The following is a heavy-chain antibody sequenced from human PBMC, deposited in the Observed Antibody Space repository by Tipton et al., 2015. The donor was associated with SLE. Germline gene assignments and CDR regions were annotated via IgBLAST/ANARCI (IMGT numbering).Heavy chain of an antibody. Sequence: SLRLSCAASGFTVSSNYMSWVRQAPGKGLEWVSVIYSGGSTYYADSVKGRFTISRDNSKNTLYLQMNSLRAEDTAVYYCAREACSGGNCWFDYWGQGTLVTVSS. D-gene: IGHD2-15*01. CDR3: AREACSGGNCWFDY. J-gene: IGHJ4*02. CDR1: GFTVSSNY. CDR2: IYSGGST. V-gene: IGHV3-66*02.